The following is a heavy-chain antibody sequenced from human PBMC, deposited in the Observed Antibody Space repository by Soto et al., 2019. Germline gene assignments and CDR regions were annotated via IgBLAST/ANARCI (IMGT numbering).Heavy chain of an antibody. Sequence: ASVKVSCKASGYTFTGYYMHWVRQAPGQGLEWMGWINPNSGGTNYAQKFQGWVTMTRDTSISTAYIELSRLRSDDTAVYYCARDSGLGIDNWFDPWGQGTLVTVSS. V-gene: IGHV1-2*04. CDR2: INPNSGGT. D-gene: IGHD3-10*01. CDR1: GYTFTGYY. CDR3: ARDSGLGIDNWFDP. J-gene: IGHJ5*02.